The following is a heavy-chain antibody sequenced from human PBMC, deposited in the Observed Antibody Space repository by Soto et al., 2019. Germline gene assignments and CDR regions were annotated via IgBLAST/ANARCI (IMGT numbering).Heavy chain of an antibody. CDR1: GGSISSGDYY. CDR2: IHNTGRT. D-gene: IGHD1-26*01. J-gene: IGHJ4*02. V-gene: IGHV4-30-4*01. Sequence: QVQLQESGPGLVKPSQTLSLTCTVSGGSISSGDYYWSWIRQTPGRGLEWIGFIHNTGRTYYHPSLQSRASISVDTPKNQFSLSLTSLASTDTTIYYCARASAGGNFRADYWGQGNLVTVSS. CDR3: ARASAGGNFRADY.